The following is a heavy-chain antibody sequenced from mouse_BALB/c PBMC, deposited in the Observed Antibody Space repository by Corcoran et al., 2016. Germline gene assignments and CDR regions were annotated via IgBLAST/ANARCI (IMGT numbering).Heavy chain of an antibody. CDR1: GYTFTNYG. CDR3: AREPYAMDY. J-gene: IGHJ4*01. Sequence: QIQLVQSGTELKKPGETVKISCKASGYTFTNYGMNWVKQAPGKGLKWMGWINTYTGEPTDADDFKGRFAFSLETSASTAYLQINNLKNEETATYFGAREPYAMDYWGQGTSVTVSS. CDR2: INTYTGEP. V-gene: IGHV9-3-1*01.